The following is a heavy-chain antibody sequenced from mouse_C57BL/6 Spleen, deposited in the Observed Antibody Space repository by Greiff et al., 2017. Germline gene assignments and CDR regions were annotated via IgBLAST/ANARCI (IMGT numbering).Heavy chain of an antibody. J-gene: IGHJ3*01. CDR2: IDPSDSET. Sequence: QVQLQQPGAELVRPGSSVKLSCKASGYTFTSYWMHWVKQRPIQGLEWIGNIDPSDSETHYNQKFKDKATLTVDKSSSTAYMQRSSLTSEDSAVYYCARFMVTGGFAYWGQGTLVTVSA. D-gene: IGHD2-2*01. CDR1: GYTFTSYW. V-gene: IGHV1-52*01. CDR3: ARFMVTGGFAY.